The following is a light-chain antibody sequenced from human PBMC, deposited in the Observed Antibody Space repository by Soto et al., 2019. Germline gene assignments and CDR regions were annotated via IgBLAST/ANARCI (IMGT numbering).Light chain of an antibody. CDR1: QTISTY. V-gene: IGKV1-39*01. CDR3: QQSLGIPYT. Sequence: DIQMTQYPSALFASVGDRVTITCRASQTISTYLNWYQQKPGKAPKLLIYAASTLQSGVPSRFSGSGSGTDFTLTISSLQPEDFATYYCQQSLGIPYTFGQGTRLEIK. CDR2: AAS. J-gene: IGKJ2*01.